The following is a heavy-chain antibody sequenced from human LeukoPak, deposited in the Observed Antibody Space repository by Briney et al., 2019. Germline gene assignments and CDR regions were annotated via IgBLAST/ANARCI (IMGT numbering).Heavy chain of an antibody. CDR1: GFTFSSYA. J-gene: IGHJ6*03. V-gene: IGHV3-23*01. Sequence: GGCLRLSCAASGFTFSSYAMSWVRQAPGKGLEWVSAISGSGGSTYYADSVKGRFTISRDNSKNTLYLQMNSLRAEDTAVYYCAKGAGNDFWSGYYHYYYYYMDVWGKGTTVTVSS. CDR2: ISGSGGST. D-gene: IGHD3-3*01. CDR3: AKGAGNDFWSGYYHYYYYYMDV.